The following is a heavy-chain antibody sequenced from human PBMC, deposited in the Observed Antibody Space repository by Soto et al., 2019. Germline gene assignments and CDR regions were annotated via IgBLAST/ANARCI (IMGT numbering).Heavy chain of an antibody. V-gene: IGHV6-1*01. CDR2: TYYRSKWYN. Sequence: TSETLPLTWPTARDRGSSNSGAWNCIRQSPSRGLEWLGRTYYRSKWYNHYAVSVKSRITVNPDTSKNQFSLQLNSVTPEDTALYYCARSGPGGYIDYWGQGTLVTVSS. CDR3: ARSGPGGYIDY. D-gene: IGHD3-22*01. J-gene: IGHJ4*02. CDR1: RDRGSSNSGA.